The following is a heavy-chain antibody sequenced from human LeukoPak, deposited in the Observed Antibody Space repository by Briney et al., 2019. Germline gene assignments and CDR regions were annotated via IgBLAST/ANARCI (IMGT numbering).Heavy chain of an antibody. V-gene: IGHV3-9*01. CDR3: ARAPSTAYCSGGSCYHYYMDV. CDR2: ISWNSGSI. Sequence: GGSLRLSCAASGFTFDDYAMHWVRQTPGKGLEWVSGISWNSGSIGYADSVKGRFTISRDNAKNSLYLQMNSLRAEDTAVYYCARAPSTAYCSGGSCYHYYMDVWGKGTTVTVSS. CDR1: GFTFDDYA. J-gene: IGHJ6*03. D-gene: IGHD2-15*01.